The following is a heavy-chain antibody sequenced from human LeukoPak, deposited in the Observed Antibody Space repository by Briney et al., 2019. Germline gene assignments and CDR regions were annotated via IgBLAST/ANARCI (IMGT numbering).Heavy chain of an antibody. CDR1: GGSISSSSYY. D-gene: IGHD2-15*01. J-gene: IGHJ4*02. CDR2: INHSGST. Sequence: SETLSLTCTVSGGSISSSSYYWSWIRQPPGKGLEWIGEINHSGSTNYNPSLKSRVTISVDTSKNQFSLKLSSVTAADTAVYYCARRRNIVVAATPGVRVYYFDYWGQGTLVTVSS. CDR3: ARRRNIVVAATPGVRVYYFDY. V-gene: IGHV4-39*07.